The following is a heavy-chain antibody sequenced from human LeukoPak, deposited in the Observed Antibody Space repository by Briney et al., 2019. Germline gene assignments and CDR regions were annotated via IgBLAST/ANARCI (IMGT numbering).Heavy chain of an antibody. CDR2: ISISSSYI. Sequence: GGSLRLSCAASGFTFSSYGIHWVRQAPGKGLEWVSSISISSSYIYYADSVKGRFTISRDNAKNTLYLQMNSLRAEDTAVYYCARAVYSSGWYPWFDPWGQGTLVTVSS. J-gene: IGHJ5*02. D-gene: IGHD6-19*01. V-gene: IGHV3-21*01. CDR1: GFTFSSYG. CDR3: ARAVYSSGWYPWFDP.